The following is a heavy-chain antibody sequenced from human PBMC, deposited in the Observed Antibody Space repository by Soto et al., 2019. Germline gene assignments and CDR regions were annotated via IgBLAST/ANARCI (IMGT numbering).Heavy chain of an antibody. CDR2: IYYSGST. CDR1: GGSISSYY. CDR3: AAPYGSFFDS. Sequence: QVQLQESGPGLVKPSETLSLTCTVSGGSISSYYWSWIRQPPGKGLEWIGYIYYSGSTNYNPSLKSRATTTVAPSKNHSPLNLGSVTAADPPVYHCAAPYGSFFDSGGKGPLAT. J-gene: IGHJ4*02. V-gene: IGHV4-59*08. D-gene: IGHD3-10*01.